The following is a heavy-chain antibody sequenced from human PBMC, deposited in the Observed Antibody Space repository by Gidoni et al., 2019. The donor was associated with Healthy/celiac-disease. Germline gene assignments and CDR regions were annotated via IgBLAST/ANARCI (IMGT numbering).Heavy chain of an antibody. J-gene: IGHJ4*02. V-gene: IGHV3-23*01. CDR2: ISGSGGST. Sequence: GLEWVSAISGSGGSTYYADSVKGRFTISRDNSKNTLYLQMNSLRAEDTAVYYCAKGGVRYYYDSSGYSYWGQGTLVTVSS. CDR3: AKGGVRYYYDSSGYSY. D-gene: IGHD3-22*01.